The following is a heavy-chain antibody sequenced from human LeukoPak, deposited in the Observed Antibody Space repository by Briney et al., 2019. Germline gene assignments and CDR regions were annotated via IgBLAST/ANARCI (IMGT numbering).Heavy chain of an antibody. CDR3: ARAMNFDWLSTLGYYYGMGV. CDR1: GYTFTGYY. Sequence: ASVKVSCKASGYTFTGYYMHWVRQAPGQGLEWMGWINPNSGGTNYAQKFQGRVTMTRDTSISTAYMELSRLRSDDTAVYYCARAMNFDWLSTLGYYYGMGVWGQGTTVTVSS. V-gene: IGHV1-2*02. D-gene: IGHD3-9*01. CDR2: INPNSGGT. J-gene: IGHJ6*02.